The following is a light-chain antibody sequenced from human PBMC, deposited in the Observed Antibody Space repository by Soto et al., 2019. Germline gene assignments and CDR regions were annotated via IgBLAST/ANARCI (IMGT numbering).Light chain of an antibody. J-gene: IGKJ4*01. CDR1: QDISNS. Sequence: DIQMTQSPSSVPASVGDRVTITCRASQDISNSLAWYQQKPGKAPKLLIYAASSLQSGVPSRFSGSGSGTDFTLTISSLQPEDFATYYCQQADSFPLTFGGGTKVEIK. V-gene: IGKV1D-12*01. CDR3: QQADSFPLT. CDR2: AAS.